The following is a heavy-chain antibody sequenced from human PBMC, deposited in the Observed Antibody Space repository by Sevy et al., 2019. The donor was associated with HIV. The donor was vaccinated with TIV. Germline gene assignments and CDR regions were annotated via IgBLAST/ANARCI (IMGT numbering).Heavy chain of an antibody. CDR3: AREGTKGVWFDP. CDR1: GGSINSGDYY. V-gene: IGHV4-31*03. D-gene: IGHD3-16*01. CDR2: IFHTGST. Sequence: SETLSLTCTVSGGSINSGDYYWSWIRQHPEKGLEWIAYIFHTGSTYYNRSFKSRATISVDTSKNQFSLKLSLMTAADTAVYYCAREGTKGVWFDPWGQGTLVTVSS. J-gene: IGHJ5*02.